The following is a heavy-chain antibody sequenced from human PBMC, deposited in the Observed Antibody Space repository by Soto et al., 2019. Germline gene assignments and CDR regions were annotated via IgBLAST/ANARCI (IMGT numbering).Heavy chain of an antibody. V-gene: IGHV5-51*01. D-gene: IGHD6-13*01. CDR2: IYPGDSDT. J-gene: IGHJ6*02. CDR3: ARWGTGGGSIAAAGLNYYYGMDV. Sequence: GESLKISCKGSGYSFTSYWIGWVRQMPGKGLEWMGIIYPGDSDTRYSPSFQGQVTISADKSISTAYLQWSSLKASDTAMYYCARWGTGGGSIAAAGLNYYYGMDVWGQGTTVTVSS. CDR1: GYSFTSYW.